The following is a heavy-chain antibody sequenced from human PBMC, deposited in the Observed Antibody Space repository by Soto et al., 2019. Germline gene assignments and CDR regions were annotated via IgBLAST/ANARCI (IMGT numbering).Heavy chain of an antibody. V-gene: IGHV1-3*01. CDR2: INAGNGNT. D-gene: IGHD3-22*01. CDR3: ARSSGWYYVDY. CDR1: GYTFPSYG. J-gene: IGHJ4*02. Sequence: QVQLVQSGAEVKKPGASVKVSCKASGYTFPSYGIHWVRQAPGQRLEWMGWINAGNGNTKYSQKFQGRVTITRDTSASTAYMELSSLRSEDTAVYYCARSSGWYYVDYWGQGTRVTVSS.